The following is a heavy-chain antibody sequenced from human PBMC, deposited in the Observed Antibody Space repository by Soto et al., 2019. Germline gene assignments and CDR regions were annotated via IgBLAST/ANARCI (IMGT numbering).Heavy chain of an antibody. CDR1: GFSFSSYW. D-gene: IGHD2-8*01. Sequence: GGSLRLSCAVSGFSFSSYWMSWVRQAPGQGLEWVANIKQDESEKYYVGSVKGRFTISRDNAKNSLFLRMNSLRVEDTAVYYCARDLRGTNSLWGQGTLVTVSS. CDR3: ARDLRGTNSL. CDR2: IKQDESEK. V-gene: IGHV3-7*01. J-gene: IGHJ4*02.